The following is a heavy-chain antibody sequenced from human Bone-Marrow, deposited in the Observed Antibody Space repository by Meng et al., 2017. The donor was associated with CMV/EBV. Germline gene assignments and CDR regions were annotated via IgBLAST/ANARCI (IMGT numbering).Heavy chain of an antibody. V-gene: IGHV6-1*01. CDR1: SNSAA. CDR2: TYYGSKWYN. D-gene: IGHD1-26*01. J-gene: IGHJ4*02. CDR3: ARDPSVRYSGSYYPWFDY. Sequence: SNSAAWNWISQSPSRGLGWLGRTYYGSKWYNDYAVSVKSRITINPDTSKNQFSLQLNSVTPEDTAVYYCARDPSVRYSGSYYPWFDYWGQGTLVTVSS.